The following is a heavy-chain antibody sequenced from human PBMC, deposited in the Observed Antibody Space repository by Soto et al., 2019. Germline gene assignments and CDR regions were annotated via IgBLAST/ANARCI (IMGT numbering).Heavy chain of an antibody. CDR2: IKSDGSAS. CDR1: GFTFSSFW. D-gene: IGHD2-15*01. J-gene: IGHJ4*02. Sequence: EVQLVESGGGLVQPGGSRSLPWPPSGFTFSSFWMNWFRQGQGGGLGWVSRIKSDGSASSYAGSVKGRFTISRDNAKNTLYLQMDSLRVEDTAVYYCVRGAEGSWAWWLTHWGQGTLVTVSP. V-gene: IGHV3-74*01. CDR3: VRGAEGSWAWWLTH.